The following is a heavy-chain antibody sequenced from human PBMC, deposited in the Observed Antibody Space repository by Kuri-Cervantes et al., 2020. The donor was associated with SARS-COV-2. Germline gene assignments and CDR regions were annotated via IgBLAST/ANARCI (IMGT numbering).Heavy chain of an antibody. CDR1: GFTFSRYG. CDR3: IATPGNVGYFQD. Sequence: GGSLRLSCAASGFTFSRYGMHWVRQAPGKGLEWVAFIWYDGSKQNYADSVKGRFTISRDNSKNTLYLQMNSLRAEDTAVYYCIATPGNVGYFQDWGQGTLVTVSS. J-gene: IGHJ1*01. D-gene: IGHD6-13*01. CDR2: IWYDGSKQ. V-gene: IGHV3-33*03.